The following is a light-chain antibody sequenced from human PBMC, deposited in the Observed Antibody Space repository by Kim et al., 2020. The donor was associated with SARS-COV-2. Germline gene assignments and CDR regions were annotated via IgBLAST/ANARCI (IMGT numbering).Light chain of an antibody. CDR1: QSVSSY. CDR3: QQRSNWYT. Sequence: LSLAPGERATLSGRASQSVSSYLAWYQQKPGQAPRLLIYDASNAATGIPARFSGSGSGTDFTLTIRRLEPEDFAVYYCQQRSNWYTFGQGTKLEI. J-gene: IGKJ2*01. V-gene: IGKV3-11*01. CDR2: DAS.